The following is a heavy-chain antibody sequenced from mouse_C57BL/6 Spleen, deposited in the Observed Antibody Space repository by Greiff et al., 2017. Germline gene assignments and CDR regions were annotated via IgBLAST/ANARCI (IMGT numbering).Heavy chain of an antibody. D-gene: IGHD2-5*01. CDR1: GYTFTSYW. CDR3: ARRTISSNFYFDY. V-gene: IGHV1-59*01. J-gene: IGHJ2*01. CDR2: IDPSDSYT. Sequence: QVQLQQPGAELVRPGTSVKLSCKASGYTFTSYWMHWVKQRPGQGLEWIGVIDPSDSYTNYNQKFKGKATLTVDTSSSTAYMQLSSLPSEDSAVYYCARRTISSNFYFDYWGQGTTLTVSS.